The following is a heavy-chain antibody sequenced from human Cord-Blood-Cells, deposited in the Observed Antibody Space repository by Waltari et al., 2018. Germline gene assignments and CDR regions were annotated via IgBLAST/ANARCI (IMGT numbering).Heavy chain of an antibody. CDR2: IYYSGST. CDR3: AGAGRTSYYFDY. CDR1: GGSVSSGSYY. J-gene: IGHJ4*02. D-gene: IGHD1-7*01. Sequence: QVQLQESGPGLVKPSETLSLTCTVSGGSVSSGSYYWSWFRQPPGKGLEWIGYIYYSGSTNYNPSLKSRVTISVDTSKNQLALQLSSVTAADTAGYYCAGAGRTSYYFDYWGQGTLVTVSS. V-gene: IGHV4-61*01.